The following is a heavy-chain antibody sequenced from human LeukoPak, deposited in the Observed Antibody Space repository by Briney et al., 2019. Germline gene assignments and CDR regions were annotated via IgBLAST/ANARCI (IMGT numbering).Heavy chain of an antibody. J-gene: IGHJ4*02. D-gene: IGHD3-10*01. CDR3: VKDKFGGSGSYYFDH. CDR1: GFTFDVYA. CDR2: TSWDGGRT. V-gene: IGHV3-43D*03. Sequence: PGGSLRLSCAVSGFTFDVYAMHWLRHPPGKGLEWFSLTSWDGGRTSYADSVKGRFAISRDNSKNSLYLQMNSLRPEDTALYYCVKDKFGGSGSYYFDHWGQGTLVTVSS.